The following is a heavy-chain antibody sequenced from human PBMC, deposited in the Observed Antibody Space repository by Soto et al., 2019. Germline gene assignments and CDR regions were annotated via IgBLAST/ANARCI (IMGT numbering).Heavy chain of an antibody. V-gene: IGHV1-3*04. Sequence: ASVKVSCKASGYTFTSYAMHWVRQAPGQRLEWMGWINTDNGNTKHSQKLQGRVTMTTDTSASTAYMELRSLRSDDTAVYYCARGVGSGTYYNQYNWFDPWGQGTLVTVSS. D-gene: IGHD3-10*01. CDR2: INTDNGNT. CDR3: ARGVGSGTYYNQYNWFDP. CDR1: GYTFTSYA. J-gene: IGHJ5*02.